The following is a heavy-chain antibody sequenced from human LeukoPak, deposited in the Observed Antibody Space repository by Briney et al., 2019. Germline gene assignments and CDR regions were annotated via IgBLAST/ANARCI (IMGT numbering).Heavy chain of an antibody. Sequence: SETLSLTCTVSGGSISTYYWSWIRQPPGKGLEWIGYIYYSGSTNYNPSLKSRVSISVDTSKNQFSLKLNSVTAADTAVYYCARVWGVTDFYDSRGAFDIWGQGTMVTVSS. V-gene: IGHV4-59*01. J-gene: IGHJ3*02. CDR1: GGSISTYY. D-gene: IGHD3-22*01. CDR3: ARVWGVTDFYDSRGAFDI. CDR2: IYYSGST.